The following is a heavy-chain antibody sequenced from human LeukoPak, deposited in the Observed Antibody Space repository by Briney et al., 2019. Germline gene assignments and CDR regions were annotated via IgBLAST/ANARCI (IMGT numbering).Heavy chain of an antibody. J-gene: IGHJ4*02. D-gene: IGHD6-19*01. CDR1: EFTVNDYY. V-gene: IGHV3-11*01. Sequence: GGSLRLSCAVSEFTVNDYYMSWIRQAPGKGLEWVSDIGGSDSIVAYADSVKGRFSISRDFAKNSLYLQMNSLRAEDTAVYYCVREKVAGTFDSWGQGALVTVSS. CDR2: IGGSDSIV. CDR3: VREKVAGTFDS.